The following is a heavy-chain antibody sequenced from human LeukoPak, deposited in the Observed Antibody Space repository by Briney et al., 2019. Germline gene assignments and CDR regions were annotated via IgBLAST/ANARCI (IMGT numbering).Heavy chain of an antibody. V-gene: IGHV1-46*01. CDR2: INPSGGST. Sequence: GASVKVSCKASGYTFTSYYMHWVRQAPGQGLEWMGIINPSGGSTSYAQKFQGRVTMTRDTSTSTVYMELSSLRPEDTAVYYCAREVEMATITGAFDIWGQGTMVTVSS. D-gene: IGHD5-24*01. CDR1: GYTFTSYY. CDR3: AREVEMATITGAFDI. J-gene: IGHJ3*02.